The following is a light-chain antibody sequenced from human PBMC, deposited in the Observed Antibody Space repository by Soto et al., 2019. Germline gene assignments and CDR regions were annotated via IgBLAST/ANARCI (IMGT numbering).Light chain of an antibody. CDR2: RNN. Sequence: QSVLTQPPSASGTPGQRVTISCSGSSSNIGSNYVYWYQQLPGTAPKLLIYRNNQRPSGVPDRFSGSKSGTSASLAISGLRSEDEADYHCAAWDDSRSGSYVFGTGTKVTVL. V-gene: IGLV1-47*01. CDR3: AAWDDSRSGSYV. J-gene: IGLJ1*01. CDR1: SSNIGSNY.